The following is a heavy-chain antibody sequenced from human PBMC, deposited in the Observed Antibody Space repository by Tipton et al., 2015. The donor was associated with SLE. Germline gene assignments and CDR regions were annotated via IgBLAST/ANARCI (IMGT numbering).Heavy chain of an antibody. CDR2: INHSGST. D-gene: IGHD2-8*01. Sequence: TLSLTCAVYGGSFSDYSWSWIRQPPGKGLEWIGEINHSGSTNYNPSLKSRVTISIDTSKNQFSLRLSSVTGAVTSVYFCAGDCTTGVCYPTSFDYWGQGTLVPVSP. V-gene: IGHV4-34*01. J-gene: IGHJ4*02. CDR3: AGDCTTGVCYPTSFDY. CDR1: GGSFSDYS.